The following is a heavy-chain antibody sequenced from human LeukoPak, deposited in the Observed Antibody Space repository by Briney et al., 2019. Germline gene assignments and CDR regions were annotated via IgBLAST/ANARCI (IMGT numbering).Heavy chain of an antibody. J-gene: IGHJ4*02. CDR2: ISAYNGNT. Sequence: ASVKVSCKASGYTFTSYGISWVRQAPGQGLEWMGWISAYNGNTNYAQKLQGRVTMTTDTSTSTAYMELRSLRSDDTAVYYCARVGSGGDFWSGSYYFDYWGQGTLVTVSS. V-gene: IGHV1-18*01. CDR3: ARVGSGGDFWSGSYYFDY. D-gene: IGHD3-3*01. CDR1: GYTFTSYG.